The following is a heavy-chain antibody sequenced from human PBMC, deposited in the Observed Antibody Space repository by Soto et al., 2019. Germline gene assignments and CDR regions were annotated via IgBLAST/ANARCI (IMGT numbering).Heavy chain of an antibody. CDR1: EFTFSNYV. CDR3: AKGSGSARPYYFDY. CDR2: ISDNSGST. J-gene: IGHJ4*02. V-gene: IGHV3-23*01. Sequence: GGSLRLSCVGSEFTFSNYVMSWIRQAPRKGLEWVSAISDNSGSTYYADSVKGRFTISRDNAKTTLYLQLSSLRADDTAVYYCAKGSGSARPYYFDYWGQGTLVTVSS.